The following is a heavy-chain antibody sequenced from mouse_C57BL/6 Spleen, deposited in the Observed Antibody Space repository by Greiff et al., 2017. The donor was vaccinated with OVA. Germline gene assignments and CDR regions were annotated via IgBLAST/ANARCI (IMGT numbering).Heavy chain of an antibody. Sequence: VQLQQSGAELVRPGASVKLSCTASGFNIKDDYMHWVKQRPEQGLEWIGWIDPENGDTEYASKFQGKATITADTSSNTAYLQLSSLTSEDTAVYYCTTRGFNGDRDYWGQGTTLTVSS. CDR1: GFNIKDDY. V-gene: IGHV14-4*01. CDR2: IDPENGDT. D-gene: IGHD4-1*01. CDR3: TTRGFNGDRDY. J-gene: IGHJ2*01.